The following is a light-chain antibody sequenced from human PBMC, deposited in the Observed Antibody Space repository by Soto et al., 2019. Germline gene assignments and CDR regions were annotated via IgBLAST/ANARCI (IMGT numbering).Light chain of an antibody. Sequence: QSALTQPASVSGSPGQSITISCTGTSSDVGGYNYVSWYQQLPGKAPKLMIYEVSNRPSGVSNRFSGSKSGNTASLTISGLQAEDADDYYCSSYTSSSTGVFGGGTKLTVI. CDR3: SSYTSSSTGV. CDR2: EVS. CDR1: SSDVGGYNY. V-gene: IGLV2-14*01. J-gene: IGLJ3*02.